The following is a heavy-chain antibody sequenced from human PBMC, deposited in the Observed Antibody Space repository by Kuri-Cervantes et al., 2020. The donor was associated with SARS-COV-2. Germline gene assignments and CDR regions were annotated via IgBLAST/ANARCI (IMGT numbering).Heavy chain of an antibody. J-gene: IGHJ4*02. Sequence: GGSLRLSCAASGFNFGTYSMNWVRQAPGKGLEWIAYISFSSSTLYYAESVKGRFTISRDNARNSLFLQMNSLRAEDTAVYYCARGVGYGDYTFDYWGQGTLVTVSS. V-gene: IGHV3-48*01. CDR1: GFNFGTYS. CDR2: ISFSSSTL. D-gene: IGHD4-17*01. CDR3: ARGVGYGDYTFDY.